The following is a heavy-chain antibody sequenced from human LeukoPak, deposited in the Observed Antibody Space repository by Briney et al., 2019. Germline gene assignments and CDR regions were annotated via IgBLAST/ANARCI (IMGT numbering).Heavy chain of an antibody. Sequence: GGSLRLSCAASGFAFSTFAMGWVRQSPGKGLECLSTINGGGNTTFYADSVKGRFTISRDNSKNTLYLHMDSLRPDDTAIYYCTKELHVAVAVADYYYFYMDVWGRGTAVTVSS. CDR3: TKELHVAVAVADYYYFYMDV. J-gene: IGHJ6*03. V-gene: IGHV3-23*01. CDR1: GFAFSTFA. CDR2: INGGGNTT. D-gene: IGHD6-19*01.